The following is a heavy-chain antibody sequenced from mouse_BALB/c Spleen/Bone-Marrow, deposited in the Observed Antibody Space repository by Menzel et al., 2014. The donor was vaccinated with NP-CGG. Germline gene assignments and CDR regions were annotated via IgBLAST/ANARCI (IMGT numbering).Heavy chain of an antibody. CDR1: GFNIKDTY. CDR3: ATYYRYDRRFAY. D-gene: IGHD2-14*01. J-gene: IGHJ3*01. CDR2: IDPANGNT. V-gene: IGHV14-3*02. Sequence: EVMLVESGAELVKPGASVKLSCTASGFNIKDTYMHWVKQRPEQGLEWIGGIDPANGNTKYDPKFQGKATITADTSSNTAHLQLSSLTSEDTAVYYCATYYRYDRRFAYWGQGTLVTVSA.